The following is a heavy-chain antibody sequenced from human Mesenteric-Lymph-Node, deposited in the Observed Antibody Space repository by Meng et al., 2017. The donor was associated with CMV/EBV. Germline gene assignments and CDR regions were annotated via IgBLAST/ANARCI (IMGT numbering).Heavy chain of an antibody. CDR3: VREGSIGRQTSFDY. CDR2: IFSGGSIT. Sequence: GESLKISCAASGFTFSSYAMSWVRQAPGKGLEWVSVIFSGGSITYSADSVKGRFTISRDNSKNTLYLQMNSLRAEDTAVYYCVREGSIGRQTSFDYWGQGTLVTVSS. V-gene: IGHV3-23*03. CDR1: GFTFSSYA. J-gene: IGHJ4*02. D-gene: IGHD6-6*01.